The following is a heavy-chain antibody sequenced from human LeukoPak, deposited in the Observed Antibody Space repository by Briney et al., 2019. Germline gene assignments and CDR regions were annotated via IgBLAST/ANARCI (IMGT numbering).Heavy chain of an antibody. D-gene: IGHD3-22*01. Sequence: PGGSLRLSCAASGFTFSSYAMHWVRQAPGKGLEWVAVISYDGSNKYYADSVKGRFTISRDNSKNTLYLQMNSLRAEDTAVYYCARDLSITMTPPWNWGQGTLVTVSS. V-gene: IGHV3-30-3*01. CDR3: ARDLSITMTPPWN. CDR2: ISYDGSNK. J-gene: IGHJ4*02. CDR1: GFTFSSYA.